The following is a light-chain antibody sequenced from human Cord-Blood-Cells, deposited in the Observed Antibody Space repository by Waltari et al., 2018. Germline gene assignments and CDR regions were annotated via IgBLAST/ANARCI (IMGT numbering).Light chain of an antibody. CDR3: QQSYSTPPYT. V-gene: IGKV1-39*01. CDR1: QSISSY. CDR2: AAS. Sequence: DIQMTQSPSSLSASVGDRVTITCRASQSISSYLNWYQQKPGKAPKLLSYAASSLQSGVPSRFSGSGSATDFTLTISSLQPEDFATYYCQQSYSTPPYTFGQGTKLESK. J-gene: IGKJ2*01.